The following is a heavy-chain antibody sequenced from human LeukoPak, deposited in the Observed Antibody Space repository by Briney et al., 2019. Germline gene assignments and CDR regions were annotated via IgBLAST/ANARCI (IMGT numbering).Heavy chain of an antibody. CDR2: IWYDGSNK. CDR1: GFTFSSYG. D-gene: IGHD6-6*01. CDR3: ARPSGPYSSSSVRYYFDY. Sequence: GGSLRLSCAASGFTFSSYGMHWVRQAPGKGLEWVAVIWYDGSNKYCADSVKGRFTISRDNSKNTLHLQMNSLRAEDTAVYYCARPSGPYSSSSVRYYFDYWGQGTLVTVSS. J-gene: IGHJ4*02. V-gene: IGHV3-33*01.